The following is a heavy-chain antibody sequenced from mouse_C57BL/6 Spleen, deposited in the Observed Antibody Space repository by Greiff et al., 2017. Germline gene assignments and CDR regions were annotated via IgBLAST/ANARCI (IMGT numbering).Heavy chain of an antibody. J-gene: IGHJ4*01. CDR3: ARRGYDTRDY. Sequence: VQLQQPGPVLVKPGPSVKISCKASGFTFTDYYMHWVKQSPGQSLEWIGLVYPSNGGTSYNQKFKGKATLTVDTSSSTAYMELNSLTSGDSAVYYCARRGYDTRDYWGQGTSVTVSS. CDR2: VYPSNGGT. CDR1: GFTFTDYY. V-gene: IGHV1-36*01.